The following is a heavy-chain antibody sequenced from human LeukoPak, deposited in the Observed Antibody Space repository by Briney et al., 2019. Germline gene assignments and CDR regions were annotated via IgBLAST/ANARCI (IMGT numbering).Heavy chain of an antibody. J-gene: IGHJ5*02. D-gene: IGHD6-13*01. Sequence: ASVKVSCKASGYVFSIYYMHWVRQAPGQGLEWMGIINPSVGSTSYAQKFQGRVTMTRDTSTSTVYMELSSLRSEDTAVYYCAKGGAAAGSRTWWFDPRGQGTLVTVSS. CDR3: AKGGAAAGSRTWWFDP. V-gene: IGHV1-46*01. CDR2: INPSVGST. CDR1: GYVFSIYY.